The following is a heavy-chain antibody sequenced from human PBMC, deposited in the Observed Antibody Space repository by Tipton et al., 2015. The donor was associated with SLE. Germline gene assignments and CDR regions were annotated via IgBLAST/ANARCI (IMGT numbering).Heavy chain of an antibody. J-gene: IGHJ4*02. CDR1: GFTFSNAW. CDR3: AWDGGAALDY. Sequence: SLRLSCAASGFTFSNAWMSWVRQAPGKGLEWVGRIKSKTDGGTTDYAAPVKGRFAISRDDSKNTLYLQMNSLKTEDTAVYYCAWDGGAALDYWGQGTLVTDSS. D-gene: IGHD1-26*01. V-gene: IGHV3-15*01. CDR2: IKSKTDGGTT.